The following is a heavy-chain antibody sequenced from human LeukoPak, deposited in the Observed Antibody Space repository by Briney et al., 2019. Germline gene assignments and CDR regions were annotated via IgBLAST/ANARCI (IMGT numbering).Heavy chain of an antibody. Sequence: GESLRLSCAASGFTFSTYPMTWVRQAPGKGLEWLSGISASGADTYNADSVKGRFTISRDNSMNTLYLQMNSLRVEDTAIYYCAKTYCRSDSCPSKPYYSDYWGQGTLVTVSS. J-gene: IGHJ4*02. V-gene: IGHV3-23*01. CDR2: ISASGADT. CDR3: AKTYCRSDSCPSKPYYSDY. D-gene: IGHD2-2*01. CDR1: GFTFSTYP.